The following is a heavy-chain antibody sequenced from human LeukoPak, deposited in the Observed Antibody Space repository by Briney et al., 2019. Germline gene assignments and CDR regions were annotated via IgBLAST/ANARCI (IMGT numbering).Heavy chain of an antibody. V-gene: IGHV4-38-2*02. J-gene: IGHJ5*02. Sequence: SEPLSLPCTVSGYYISNGYYLDWIRQPPGKGLEWIGSIYHSGSTHYNASLKSRVTISVDTSKNQFSLKLSSVSAADTAVYYCARQPTGWSYGLLNGFDPWGQGTLVTVSS. CDR1: GYYISNGYY. CDR2: IYHSGST. CDR3: ARQPTGWSYGLLNGFDP. D-gene: IGHD1-26*01.